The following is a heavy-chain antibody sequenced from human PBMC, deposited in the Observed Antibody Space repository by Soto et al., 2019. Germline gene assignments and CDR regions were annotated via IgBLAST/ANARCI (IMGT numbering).Heavy chain of an antibody. Sequence: GGSLRLSCSASGFTFSSYAMSWVRQAPGKGLEWVSSISASGTSTFYADSVKGRFTVSRDNSNNTLYLQVNSLGAVDTAIYYCARRTGTFYYWGREPRSPSPQ. CDR3: ARRTGTFYY. CDR1: GFTFSSYA. D-gene: IGHD1-1*01. CDR2: ISASGTST. J-gene: IGHJ4*02. V-gene: IGHV3-23*01.